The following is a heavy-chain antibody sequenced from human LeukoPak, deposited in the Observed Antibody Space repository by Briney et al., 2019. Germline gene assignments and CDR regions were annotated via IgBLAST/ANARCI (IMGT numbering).Heavy chain of an antibody. CDR2: INHSGST. J-gene: IGHJ4*02. CDR1: GGSFSGYY. Sequence: SETLSLTCAVYGGSFSGYYWSWIRQPPGKGLEWIGEINHSGSTNYNPSLNSRVTISVDASKNQFSLKLSSVTAADTAVYYCASISSGYILDYWGQETLVTVSS. V-gene: IGHV4-34*01. CDR3: ASISSGYILDY. D-gene: IGHD5-12*01.